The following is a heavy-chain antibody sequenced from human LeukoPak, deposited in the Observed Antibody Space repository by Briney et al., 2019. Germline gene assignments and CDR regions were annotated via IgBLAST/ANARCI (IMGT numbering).Heavy chain of an antibody. CDR3: ARGRYLTTGGGAAAGFLDY. Sequence: SETLSLTCGVDGGSFSGYYWNWIRQPPGKGLEWIGEINHSGSTSYNPSLKRRVTISVDTSQNQFSVRLSSVTAADTAVYYCARGRYLTTGGGAAAGFLDYWGQGTLVTVSS. J-gene: IGHJ4*02. CDR1: GGSFSGYY. V-gene: IGHV4-34*01. CDR2: INHSGST. D-gene: IGHD6-13*01.